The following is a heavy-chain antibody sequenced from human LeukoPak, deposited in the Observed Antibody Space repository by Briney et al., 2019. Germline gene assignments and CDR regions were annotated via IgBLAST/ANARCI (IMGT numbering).Heavy chain of an antibody. CDR3: AREVEEVPAAMGVYYYYYMDV. CDR2: INGGGRRA. CDR1: GFTFSSYW. V-gene: IGHV3-74*01. J-gene: IGHJ6*03. D-gene: IGHD2-2*01. Sequence: GGSLTLSCAASGFTFSSYWVHWVRQSRGEGLVWVSRINGGGRRANYAEYVKGRFTISRENAKNTLYLQMNSLRAEDTAVYYCAREVEEVPAAMGVYYYYYMDVWGKGTSVTVSS.